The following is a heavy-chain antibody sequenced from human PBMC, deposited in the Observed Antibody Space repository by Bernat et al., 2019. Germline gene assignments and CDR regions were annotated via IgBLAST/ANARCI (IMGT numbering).Heavy chain of an antibody. CDR1: GFTFSSYS. V-gene: IGHV3-48*02. Sequence: EVQLVESGGGLVQPGGSLRLSCAASGFTFSSYSMNWVRQAPGKGLEWVSYISSSSSTIYYADSVKGRFTIARDKAKNSLYLQMNSLRDEDTAVDYCARDPSYYYYYMDVWGKGTTVTVSS. J-gene: IGHJ6*03. CDR3: ARDPSYYYYYMDV. CDR2: ISSSSSTI.